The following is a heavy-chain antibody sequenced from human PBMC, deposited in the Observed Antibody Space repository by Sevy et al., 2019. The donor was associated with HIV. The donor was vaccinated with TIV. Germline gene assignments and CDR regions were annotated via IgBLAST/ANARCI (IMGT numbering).Heavy chain of an antibody. V-gene: IGHV1-2*02. CDR2: INPNSGGT. CDR3: ARTVHIRDFFFDY. J-gene: IGHJ4*02. CDR1: GYTFTGYY. D-gene: IGHD1-20*01. Sequence: ASVKVSCKASGYTFTGYYMHWVRQAPGQGLEWMGWINPNSGGTNYAQTIQGRVTMTRDTSISTAYMELSRLTSDDTAVYYCARTVHIRDFFFDYWGQGTLVTVSS.